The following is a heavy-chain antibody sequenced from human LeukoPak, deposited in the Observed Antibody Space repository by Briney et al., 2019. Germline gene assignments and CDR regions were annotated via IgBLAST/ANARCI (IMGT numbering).Heavy chain of an antibody. CDR3: ARISSGWYHYYYYMDV. CDR1: GYSISSGYY. CDR2: IYHSGST. Sequence: SETLSLTCTVSGYSISSGYYWGWIRQPPGQGLEWIGSIYHSGSTYYNPSLKSRVTISVDMSKSQFSLKLSSVTAADTAVYYCARISSGWYHYYYYMDVWGKGTTVTVSS. J-gene: IGHJ6*03. D-gene: IGHD6-19*01. V-gene: IGHV4-38-2*02.